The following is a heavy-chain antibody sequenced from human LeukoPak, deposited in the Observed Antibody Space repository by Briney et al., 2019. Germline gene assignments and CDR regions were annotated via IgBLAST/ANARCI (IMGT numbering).Heavy chain of an antibody. D-gene: IGHD6-13*01. CDR3: ARQPSYSSSWYYYYYGMDV. Sequence: SETLSFTCTVSGGSMSPYHWGWIRQPPGKGLEWTGYIYYSGSTNYNPSLKSRVTISVDTSKNQFSLKLSSVTAADTAVYYCARQPSYSSSWYYYYYGMDVWGQGTTVTVSS. J-gene: IGHJ6*02. CDR2: IYYSGST. CDR1: GGSMSPYH. V-gene: IGHV4-59*08.